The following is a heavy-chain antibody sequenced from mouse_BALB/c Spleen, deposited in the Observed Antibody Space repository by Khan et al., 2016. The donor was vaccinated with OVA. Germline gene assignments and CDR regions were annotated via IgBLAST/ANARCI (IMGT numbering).Heavy chain of an antibody. Sequence: VQLQESGPGLVEPSQSLTITCTASGFSLTNYGVHWVRQPPGKGLEWLGVIWAGGGTTYYSALFYGLSISKDNSKSKVFLKMNSLQTDDTARYYCARIEDKWGQGTTLTVSS. CDR1: GFSLTNYG. V-gene: IGHV2-9*02. J-gene: IGHJ2*01. CDR2: IWAGGGT. CDR3: ARIEDK.